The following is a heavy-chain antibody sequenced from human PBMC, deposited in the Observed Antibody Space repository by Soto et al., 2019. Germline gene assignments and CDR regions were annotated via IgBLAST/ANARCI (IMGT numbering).Heavy chain of an antibody. D-gene: IGHD5-12*01. J-gene: IGHJ6*02. Sequence: GGSLRLSCAVSGFPFIRYSMNWVRQAPWKGLEWIAYISGSSSTIKYADSVKGRFTISRDNAKNLLYLQMNSLRAEDTAVYFCARDVYSGTWTTEEDVWGQGTTVTVSS. CDR2: ISGSSSTI. CDR1: GFPFIRYS. V-gene: IGHV3-48*01. CDR3: ARDVYSGTWTTEEDV.